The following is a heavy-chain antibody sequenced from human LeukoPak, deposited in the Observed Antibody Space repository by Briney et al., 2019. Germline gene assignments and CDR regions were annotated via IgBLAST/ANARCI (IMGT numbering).Heavy chain of an antibody. V-gene: IGHV7-4-1*02. CDR1: GYTFTSYA. D-gene: IGHD6-13*01. Sequence: ASVKVSCKASGYTFTSYAMNWVRQAPGQGLEWMGWINTNTGNPTYAQGFTGRFVFSLDTSVSTAYLQISSLKAEDTAVYYCARGSSSWYPDYYYGMDVWGQGTTVTVSS. CDR2: INTNTGNP. J-gene: IGHJ6*02. CDR3: ARGSSSWYPDYYYGMDV.